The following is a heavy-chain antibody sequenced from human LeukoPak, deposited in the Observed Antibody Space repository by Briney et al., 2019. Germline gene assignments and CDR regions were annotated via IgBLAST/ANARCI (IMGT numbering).Heavy chain of an antibody. J-gene: IGHJ6*03. D-gene: IGHD2-2*02. CDR2: IYSDGRT. Sequence: GGSLRLSCAASEFSVGSNYMTWVRQAPGKGLEWVSLIYSDGRTYYADSVKGRFTIPRPDTKTKLEFQMNSLRAEDTAVYYCARVVAEVVGLPGAIGFGWLRRDYYYMDVWGKGTTVTVSS. CDR3: ARVVAEVVGLPGAIGFGWLRRDYYYMDV. CDR1: EFSVGSNY. V-gene: IGHV3-66*01.